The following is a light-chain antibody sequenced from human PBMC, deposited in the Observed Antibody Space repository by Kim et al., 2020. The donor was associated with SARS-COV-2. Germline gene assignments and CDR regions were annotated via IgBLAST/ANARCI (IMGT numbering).Light chain of an antibody. CDR1: QGVSSK. CDR2: GAS. Sequence: SVSPGERGTLSCRASQGVSSKLAWYQQKPGQSPRLLIYGASTRATGIPARFSGSGSGTEFTLTISGLQAEDYAVYYCQQYDKWPLTFGGGTKMEI. V-gene: IGKV3-15*01. J-gene: IGKJ4*01. CDR3: QQYDKWPLT.